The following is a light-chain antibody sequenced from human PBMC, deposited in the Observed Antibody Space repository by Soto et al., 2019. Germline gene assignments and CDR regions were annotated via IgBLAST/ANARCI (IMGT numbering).Light chain of an antibody. V-gene: IGLV4-60*03. CDR3: ETWDSNARV. J-gene: IGLJ2*01. Sequence: QPVLTQSCSASASLGSSVKLTCTLSSGHSSYIIAWHQQQPGKAPRYLMKLEGSGSYNKGSGVPDRCSGSSSGADRYLTISNLQSEDGADYYCETWDSNARVFGGGTKLTVL. CDR2: LEGSGSY. CDR1: SGHSSYI.